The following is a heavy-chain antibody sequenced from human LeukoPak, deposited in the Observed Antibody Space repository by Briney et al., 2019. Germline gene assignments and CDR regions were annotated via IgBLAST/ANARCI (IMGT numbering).Heavy chain of an antibody. CDR1: GFSFATYW. CDR2: IFPADSDT. J-gene: IGHJ4*02. D-gene: IGHD6-13*01. Sequence: GESLKISCKGSGFSFATYWIGWVRQMPGKGLEWMGIIFPADSDTRYSPSFQGQVTISADKSIGTAYLQWSSLKASDTAIYYCARHPYTSNSHFDYWGQGTLVTVSS. V-gene: IGHV5-51*01. CDR3: ARHPYTSNSHFDY.